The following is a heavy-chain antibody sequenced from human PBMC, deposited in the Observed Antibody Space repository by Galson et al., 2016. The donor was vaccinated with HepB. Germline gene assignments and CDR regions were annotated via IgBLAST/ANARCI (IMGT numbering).Heavy chain of an antibody. CDR1: GYSISSGYY. V-gene: IGHV4-38-2*02. CDR2: IHRSGSA. J-gene: IGHJ4*02. Sequence: SETLSLTCIVSGYSISSGYYWGWIRQPPGKGLEWIGSIHRSGSAFYNPSLKSRVTISVDTSKNQFSLSLGSVTGADTAVYYCTREDDNSSRYWGQGALVTVSS. D-gene: IGHD6-6*01. CDR3: TREDDNSSRY.